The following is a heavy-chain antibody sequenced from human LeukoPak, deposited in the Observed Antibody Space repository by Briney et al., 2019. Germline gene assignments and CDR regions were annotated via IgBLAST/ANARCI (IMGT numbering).Heavy chain of an antibody. D-gene: IGHD5-24*01. CDR3: AKDVGEVRWSLDF. Sequence: GGSLRLSCAASGFTFNNYGMHWVRQAPGKGLEWVALISYDGSNKYYSESVKGRFTISRDNSKNTLYLQMNSLRADDTAAYYCAKDVGEVRWSLDFWGQGTLVTVSS. CDR1: GFTFNNYG. CDR2: ISYDGSNK. V-gene: IGHV3-30*18. J-gene: IGHJ4*02.